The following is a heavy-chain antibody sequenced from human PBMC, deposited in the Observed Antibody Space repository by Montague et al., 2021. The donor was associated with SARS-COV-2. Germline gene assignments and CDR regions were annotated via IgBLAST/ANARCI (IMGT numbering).Heavy chain of an antibody. CDR3: ARHSGRDTIFGVVIIFDAFDI. CDR1: GGSINDHY. J-gene: IGHJ3*02. D-gene: IGHD3-3*01. V-gene: IGHV4-59*05. Sequence: SETLSLTCTVSGGSINDHYRSWIRQPPGKELEWIGSIYYSGSTYYTPSLKSRVTISVDTSKNQFSLRLSSVTAADTAVYYCARHSGRDTIFGVVIIFDAFDIWGQGTMVTVSS. CDR2: IYYSGST.